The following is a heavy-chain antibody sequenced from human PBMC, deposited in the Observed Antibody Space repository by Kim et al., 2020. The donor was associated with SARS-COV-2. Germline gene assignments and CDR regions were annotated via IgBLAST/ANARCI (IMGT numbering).Heavy chain of an antibody. D-gene: IGHD3-22*01. J-gene: IGHJ4*02. CDR3: RDSWFAN. Sequence: GGTTDYATPVKGRFTISRDDSKTTLYLQMNSLKTEDTAVYYCRDSWFANWGQGTLVTVSS. V-gene: IGHV3-15*01. CDR2: GGTT.